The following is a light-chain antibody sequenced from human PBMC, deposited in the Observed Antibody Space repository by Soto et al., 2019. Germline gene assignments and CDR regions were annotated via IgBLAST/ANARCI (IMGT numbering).Light chain of an antibody. J-gene: IGKJ4*01. Sequence: DIQLTQSPSTLSSSVGDRVTLTCRAAQSLNSRLAWYQHRPGKAPRLLIYDASTLESGVPSRFSGSGSGTEFTLTVSSLQPEDFATYYCVQHYSYPLTFGGGTKVDIK. V-gene: IGKV1-5*01. CDR1: QSLNSR. CDR2: DAS. CDR3: VQHYSYPLT.